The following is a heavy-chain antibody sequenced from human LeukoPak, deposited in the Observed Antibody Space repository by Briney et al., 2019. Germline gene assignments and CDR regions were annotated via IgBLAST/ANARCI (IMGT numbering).Heavy chain of an antibody. V-gene: IGHV3-30*02. J-gene: IGHJ4*02. CDR1: GFTFSIYG. D-gene: IGHD3-22*01. CDR3: AKEKKYYYDGSGYPGYDY. CDR2: IRYDGSNK. Sequence: GGSLRLSCTASGFTFSIYGMHWVRQAPGKGLEWVAFIRYDGSNKYYADSVKGRFTISIDNSKNTLYLQMNSLRAEDTAVYYCAKEKKYYYDGSGYPGYDYWGQGTLVTVSS.